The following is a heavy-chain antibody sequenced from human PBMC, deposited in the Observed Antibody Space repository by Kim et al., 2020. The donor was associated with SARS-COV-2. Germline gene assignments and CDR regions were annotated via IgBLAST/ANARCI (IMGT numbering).Heavy chain of an antibody. V-gene: IGHV4-34*01. J-gene: IGHJ6*03. CDR1: GGSFSGYY. Sequence: SETLSLTCAVYGGSFSGYYWSWIRQPPGKGLEWIGEINHSGSTNYNPSLKSRVTISVDTSKNQFSLKLSSVTAADTAVYYCARGKSGSSDRYYYMDVWGKGTTVTVSS. D-gene: IGHD6-25*01. CDR2: INHSGST. CDR3: ARGKSGSSDRYYYMDV.